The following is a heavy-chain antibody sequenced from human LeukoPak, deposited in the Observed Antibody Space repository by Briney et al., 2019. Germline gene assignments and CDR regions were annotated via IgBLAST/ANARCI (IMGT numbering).Heavy chain of an antibody. V-gene: IGHV4-4*07. D-gene: IGHD1-26*01. Sequence: SETLSLTCTVSGGSISSYYWSWIRQPPGKGLEWIGRIYTSGSTNYNPSLKSRVTMSVDTSKNQFSLKLSSVTAADTAVYYCAGGFIVGATRGWFDPWGQGTLVTVSS. CDR1: GGSISSYY. CDR2: IYTSGST. J-gene: IGHJ5*02. CDR3: AGGFIVGATRGWFDP.